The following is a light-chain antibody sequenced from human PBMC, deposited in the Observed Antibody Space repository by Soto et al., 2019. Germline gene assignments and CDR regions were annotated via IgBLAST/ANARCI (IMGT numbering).Light chain of an antibody. V-gene: IGKV3-20*01. J-gene: IGKJ1*01. CDR3: QQYGISPQT. CDR1: QSVSSNN. CDR2: GAS. Sequence: EIVLTQSPGALSISPGERASLSCRASQSVSSNNLAWYQQKPGQAPRLLIYGASSRATGVPDRFSGSGSGTDFTLTISSLEPEDFAVYSCQQYGISPQTFGQGTKV.